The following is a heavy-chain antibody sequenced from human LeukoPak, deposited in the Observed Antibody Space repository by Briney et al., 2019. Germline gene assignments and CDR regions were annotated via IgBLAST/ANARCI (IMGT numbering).Heavy chain of an antibody. CDR1: GYTFTSYA. D-gene: IGHD2-15*01. CDR3: AREDSTYDAFDI. Sequence: ASVRVSCMASGYTFTSYAMHWVRQAPGQRLEWMGWINAGNGNTKYSQKFQGRVTITRDTSASTAYMELSSLRSEDTAVYYCAREDSTYDAFDIWGQGTMVTVSS. J-gene: IGHJ3*02. V-gene: IGHV1-3*01. CDR2: INAGNGNT.